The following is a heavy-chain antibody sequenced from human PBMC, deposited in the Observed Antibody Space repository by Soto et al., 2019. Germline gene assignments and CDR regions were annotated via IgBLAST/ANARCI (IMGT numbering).Heavy chain of an antibody. V-gene: IGHV4-34*01. J-gene: IGHJ5*02. D-gene: IGHD3-10*01. CDR1: GGTFSPNY. Sequence: PSETLSLTCTVSGGTFSPNYWSWIRQPPGKGLEWIGEINHSGSTNYNPSLKSRVTISVDTSKNQFSLKLSSVTAADTAVYYCARTNSMVRGVIITGSWFDPWGQGTLVTVSS. CDR2: INHSGST. CDR3: ARTNSMVRGVIITGSWFDP.